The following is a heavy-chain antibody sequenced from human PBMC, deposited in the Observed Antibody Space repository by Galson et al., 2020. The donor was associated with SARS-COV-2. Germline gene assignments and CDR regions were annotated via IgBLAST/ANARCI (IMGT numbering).Heavy chain of an antibody. Sequence: SGPTLVKPTQTLTLTCTFSGFSLSTSGMCVSWIRQPPGKALEWLALIDWDDDKYYSTSLKTRLTISKDTSKNQVVLTMTNMDPVDTATYYCARIWSDILVGYYYGMDVWGQGTTVTVSS. CDR1: GFSLSTSGMC. J-gene: IGHJ6*02. D-gene: IGHD3-9*01. CDR2: IDWDDDK. V-gene: IGHV2-70*01. CDR3: ARIWSDILVGYYYGMDV.